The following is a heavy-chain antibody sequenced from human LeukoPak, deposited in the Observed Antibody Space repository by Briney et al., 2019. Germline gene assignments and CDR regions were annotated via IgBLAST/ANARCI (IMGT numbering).Heavy chain of an antibody. J-gene: IGHJ4*02. V-gene: IGHV4-59*10. Sequence: SETLSLTCAVYGGSFSGYYWSWIRQPAGKGLEWIGRIYTSGSTNYNPSLKSRVTMSVDTSKNQFSLKLSSVTAADTAVYYCARSDPGSSSCPDYWGQGTLVTVSS. CDR2: IYTSGST. D-gene: IGHD6-13*01. CDR3: ARSDPGSSSCPDY. CDR1: GGSFSGYY.